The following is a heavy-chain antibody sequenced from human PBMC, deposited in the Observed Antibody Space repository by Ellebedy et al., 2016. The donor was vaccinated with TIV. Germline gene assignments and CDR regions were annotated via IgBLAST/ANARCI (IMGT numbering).Heavy chain of an antibody. CDR2: IYYSGST. CDR1: GGSISSGGYY. J-gene: IGHJ6*02. Sequence: SETLSLXCTVSGGSISSGGYYWSWIRQHPGKGLEWIGYIYYSGSTYYNPSLKSRVTISVDTSKNQFSLKLSSVTAADTAVYYCARDGKGLHLGEGYYYYGMDVWGQGTTVTVSS. D-gene: IGHD3-16*01. V-gene: IGHV4-31*03. CDR3: ARDGKGLHLGEGYYYYGMDV.